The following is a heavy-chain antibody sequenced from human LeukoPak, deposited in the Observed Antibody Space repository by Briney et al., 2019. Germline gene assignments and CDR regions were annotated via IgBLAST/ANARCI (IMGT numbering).Heavy chain of an antibody. CDR3: AKGIFGVTSYYYYGMDV. J-gene: IGHJ6*02. CDR1: GFNFSSYW. CDR2: INSDGSST. V-gene: IGHV3-74*01. D-gene: IGHD3-3*01. Sequence: GGSLRLSCAASGFNFSSYWMHLVGPAPGTVLVWVSRINSDGSSTSYADSVKGRFTISRDNAKNSLYLQMNSLRAEDTALYYCAKGIFGVTSYYYYGMDVWGQGTTVTVSS.